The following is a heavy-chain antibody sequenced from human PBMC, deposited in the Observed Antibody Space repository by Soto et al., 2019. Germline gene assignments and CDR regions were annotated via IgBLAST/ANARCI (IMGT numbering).Heavy chain of an antibody. D-gene: IGHD6-6*01. J-gene: IGHJ4*02. V-gene: IGHV3-11*06. CDR3: ARVLDSSSPVDY. CDR1: GFTFSDYY. CDR2: ISSSSSYT. Sequence: PGGSLRLSCAASGFTFSDYYMSWIRQAPGKGLEWVSYISSSSSYTNYADSVKGRFTISRDNAKNSLYLQMNSLRAEDTAVYYCARVLDSSSPVDYWGQGTLVTVSS.